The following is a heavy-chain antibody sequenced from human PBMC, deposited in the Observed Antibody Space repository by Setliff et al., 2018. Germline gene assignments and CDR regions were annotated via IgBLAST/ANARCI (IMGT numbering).Heavy chain of an antibody. Sequence: GKSLRLSCAASGFTFTSYAMNWVRQAPGKGLEWVSAISGSGGSTDYADSVKGRFTISRDNSKNTLYLQMNGLRPDDTAVYYCAKKKPATLGGYFDFFGPGTLVTVSS. CDR3: AKKKPATLGGYFDF. CDR1: GFTFTSYA. J-gene: IGHJ4*02. V-gene: IGHV3-23*01. CDR2: ISGSGGST.